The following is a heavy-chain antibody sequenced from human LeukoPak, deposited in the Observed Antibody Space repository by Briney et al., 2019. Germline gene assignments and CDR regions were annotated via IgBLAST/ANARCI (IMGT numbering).Heavy chain of an antibody. CDR3: ARGGDSSNWYPGYFEY. Sequence: GGSLRLSCAASGFTFSSYSMNWVRQTPGKGLEWISYISSTSGTIYFADSVKGRFTISRDNGKNTLYLQMNSLRAEDTAVYYCARGGDSSNWYPGYFEYWGQGALVTVSS. D-gene: IGHD6-13*01. J-gene: IGHJ4*02. V-gene: IGHV3-48*04. CDR1: GFTFSSYS. CDR2: ISSTSGTI.